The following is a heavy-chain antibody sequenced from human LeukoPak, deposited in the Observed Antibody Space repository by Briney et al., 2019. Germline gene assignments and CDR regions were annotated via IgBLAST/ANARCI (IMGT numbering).Heavy chain of an antibody. J-gene: IGHJ3*01. V-gene: IGHV4-39*07. Sequence: PSETLSLTCTVSSGSISTSNYYWSWIRQPPGKGLEWIGEINHYGSTHYNPSLKRRLTISADTSKNQFSLNLNSVTAADTAVYYCARRGYNYGYAFDVWGHGTMVTVSS. CDR1: SGSISTSNYY. CDR3: ARRGYNYGYAFDV. CDR2: INHYGST. D-gene: IGHD5-18*01.